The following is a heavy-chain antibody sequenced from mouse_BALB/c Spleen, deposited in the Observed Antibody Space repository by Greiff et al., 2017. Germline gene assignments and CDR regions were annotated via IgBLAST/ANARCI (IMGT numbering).Heavy chain of an antibody. CDR1: GYSITSGYY. CDR2: ISYDGSN. D-gene: IGHD1-1*01. J-gene: IGHJ2*01. V-gene: IGHV3-6*02. Sequence: EVQLQESGPGLVKPSQSLSLTCSVTGYSITSGYYWNWIRQFPGNKLEWMGYISYDGSNNYNPSLKNRISITRDTSKNQFFLKLNSVTTEDTATYYCAREGITTVVARGYYFDYWGQGTTLTVSA. CDR3: AREGITTVVARGYYFDY.